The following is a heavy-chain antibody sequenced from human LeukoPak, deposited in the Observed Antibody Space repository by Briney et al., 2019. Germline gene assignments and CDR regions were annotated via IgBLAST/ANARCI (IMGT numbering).Heavy chain of an antibody. J-gene: IGHJ4*02. CDR3: ASPRGARGYFDC. CDR1: AFSFRSYS. D-gene: IGHD3-22*01. CDR2: ISSDSSYI. V-gene: IGHV3-21*01. Sequence: PGGSLRLSCAASAFSFRSYSMNWVRQAPGKGLEWVSSISSDSSYIYYADSVKGRFTISRDNAKNSLYLQMNSLRAEDTAVYYCASPRGARGYFDCWGQGTLVTVSS.